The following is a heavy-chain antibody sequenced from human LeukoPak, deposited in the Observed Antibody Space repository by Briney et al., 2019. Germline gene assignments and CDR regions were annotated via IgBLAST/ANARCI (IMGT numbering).Heavy chain of an antibody. CDR3: ARTPPLDTIDYYYYYGMDV. Sequence: ASVKVSCKASGGTFSSYAISWVRQAPGQGLEWMGGTIPIFGTANYAQKFQGRVTITADESTSTAYMELSSLRSEDTAVYYCARTPPLDTIDYYYYYGMDVWGQGTTVTVSS. V-gene: IGHV1-69*13. CDR2: TIPIFGTA. D-gene: IGHD5-18*01. CDR1: GGTFSSYA. J-gene: IGHJ6*02.